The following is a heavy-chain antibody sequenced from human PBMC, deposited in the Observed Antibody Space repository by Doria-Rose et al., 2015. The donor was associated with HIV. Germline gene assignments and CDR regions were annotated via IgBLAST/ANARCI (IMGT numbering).Heavy chain of an antibody. J-gene: IGHJ5*02. CDR2: IYYSGTT. CDR1: GGSVASGTPY. CDR3: AKQAVNWFDP. V-gene: IGHV4-39*01. Sequence: QVQLQESGPGLVKPSETLSLTCTVSGGSVASGTPYWDWIRQTPGKGLEWIGTIYYSGTTYYNPSLRGRVTISLHTSKNQYSLKLISVTAADTGVYYCAKQAVNWFDPWGQGTLVTVPS. D-gene: IGHD6-25*01.